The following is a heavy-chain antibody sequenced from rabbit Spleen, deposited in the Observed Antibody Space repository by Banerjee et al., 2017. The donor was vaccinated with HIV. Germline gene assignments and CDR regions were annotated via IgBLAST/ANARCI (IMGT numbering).Heavy chain of an antibody. V-gene: IGHV1S45*01. CDR2: INVGSSGRT. D-gene: IGHD2-1*01. Sequence: QEQLVESGGGLVKPGASLTLTCTASGFSFSDYYYICWVRQAPEKGLEWIACINVGSSGRTYYASWAKGRFTISKTSSTTVTLQMTSLTAADTATYFCARGSATMTLVITGYYLSLWGPGTLVTVS. CDR1: GFSFSDYYY. J-gene: IGHJ4*01. CDR3: ARGSATMTLVITGYYLSL.